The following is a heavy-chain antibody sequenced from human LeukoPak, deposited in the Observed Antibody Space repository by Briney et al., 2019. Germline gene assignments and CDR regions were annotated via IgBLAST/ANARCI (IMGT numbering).Heavy chain of an antibody. Sequence: SETLSLTCAVYGGSFSGYYWSWIRQPPGKGLEWIGEINHSGSTNYNPSLKSRVTISVDTSKNQFSLKLSSVTAADTAVYCCARGSFGRYDYVWGSYRYQYYFDYWGQGTLVTVSS. V-gene: IGHV4-34*01. CDR2: INHSGST. CDR3: ARGSFGRYDYVWGSYRYQYYFDY. J-gene: IGHJ4*02. D-gene: IGHD3-16*02. CDR1: GGSFSGYY.